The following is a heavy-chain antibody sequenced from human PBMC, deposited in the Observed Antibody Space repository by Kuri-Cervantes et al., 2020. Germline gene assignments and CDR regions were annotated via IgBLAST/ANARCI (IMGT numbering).Heavy chain of an antibody. CDR3: ARDRGD. Sequence: GESLKISCAASGFTVSSNEMNWVRQAPGKGLEWVSSVSSSSSYIYYADSVKGRFTISRDNAKNSLYLQMNSLRAEDTAVYYCARDRGDWGQGTLVTVSS. CDR1: GFTVSSNE. J-gene: IGHJ4*02. D-gene: IGHD3-3*01. V-gene: IGHV3-21*01. CDR2: VSSSSSYI.